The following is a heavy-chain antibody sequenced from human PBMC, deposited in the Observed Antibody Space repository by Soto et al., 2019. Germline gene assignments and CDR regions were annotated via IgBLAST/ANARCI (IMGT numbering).Heavy chain of an antibody. V-gene: IGHV3-74*01. D-gene: IGHD3-10*01. J-gene: IGHJ6*02. CDR1: GFTFCSYG. CDR3: ASDLSGRADV. Sequence: GSLGLACAASGFTFCSYGMHGVRQAPGKGLVWVSRMNEDGGTTDYADSVKGRFTISRDNAKNTLYLQMNSLRVEDTAVYYCASDLSGRADVWGQGTTVTVSS. CDR2: MNEDGGTT.